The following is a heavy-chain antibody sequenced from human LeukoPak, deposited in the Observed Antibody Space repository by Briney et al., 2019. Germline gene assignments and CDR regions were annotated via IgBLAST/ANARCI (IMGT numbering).Heavy chain of an antibody. CDR2: ISYDGSNK. CDR3: AKDEYYYDSGGRDYYFDY. CDR1: GFTFSSYG. D-gene: IGHD3-22*01. V-gene: IGHV3-30*18. J-gene: IGHJ4*02. Sequence: GGSLRLSCAASGFTFSSYGMHWVRQAPGKGLEWVAVISYDGSNKYYADSVKGRFTISRDNSKNTLYLQMNSLRAEDTAVYYCAKDEYYYDSGGRDYYFDYWGQGTLVTVSS.